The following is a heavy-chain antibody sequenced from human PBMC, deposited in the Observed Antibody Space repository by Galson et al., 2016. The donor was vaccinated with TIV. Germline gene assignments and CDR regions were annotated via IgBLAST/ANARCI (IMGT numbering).Heavy chain of an antibody. J-gene: IGHJ4*02. D-gene: IGHD4-11*01. CDR2: ISSGSRVI. V-gene: IGHV3-48*01. Sequence: SLRLSCAASGFTFSTYGMNWVRQAPGKGLEWVSYISSGSRVIFYADSVKGRFTISRDNAKNSLNLQMNSLRGEDTAVYYWAGTPGDYSNYRPSDYWGQGTLVTVSS. CDR1: GFTFSTYG. CDR3: AGTPGDYSNYRPSDY.